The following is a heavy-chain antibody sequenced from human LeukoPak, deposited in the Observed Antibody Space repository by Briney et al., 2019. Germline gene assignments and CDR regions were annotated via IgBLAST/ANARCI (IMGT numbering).Heavy chain of an antibody. CDR1: GYTFTSYY. CDR2: INPSGGST. D-gene: IGHD3-9*01. Sequence: ASVKVSCKASGYTFTSYYMHWVRQAPGQGLEWMGIINPSGGSTSYAQKFQGRVTMTRDTSTSTVYMELSSLRFEDTAVYYCARADYDILTGYYLFDYWGQGTLVTVSS. V-gene: IGHV1-46*01. CDR3: ARADYDILTGYYLFDY. J-gene: IGHJ4*02.